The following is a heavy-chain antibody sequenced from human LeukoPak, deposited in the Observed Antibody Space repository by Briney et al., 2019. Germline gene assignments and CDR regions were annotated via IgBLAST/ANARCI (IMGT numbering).Heavy chain of an antibody. D-gene: IGHD6-13*01. CDR2: INAYNGNA. Sequence: ASVKVSCKASGYTFTSYGISWVRQAPGQGLEWMGWINAYNGNANYAQELQGRVTMTTDTSTSTAYMELRSLRSDDTAVYYCARDHSSSWYDWYFDLWGRGTLVTVSS. V-gene: IGHV1-18*01. CDR3: ARDHSSSWYDWYFDL. J-gene: IGHJ2*01. CDR1: GYTFTSYG.